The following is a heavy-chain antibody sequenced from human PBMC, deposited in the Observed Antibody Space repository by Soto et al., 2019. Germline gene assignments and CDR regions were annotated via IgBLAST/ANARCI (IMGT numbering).Heavy chain of an antibody. D-gene: IGHD4-17*01. Sequence: EVQLVEAGGGLVKPGGSLRLSCAASGFTFSSYSMNWFRQAPGKGLEWVSSISSSSSYIYYADSVKGRFTISRDNDKNSLYLQMNSLRAEDTAVYYCARGYGGNPPDAFDIWGQGTMVTVSS. CDR1: GFTFSSYS. J-gene: IGHJ3*02. CDR2: ISSSSSYI. V-gene: IGHV3-21*01. CDR3: ARGYGGNPPDAFDI.